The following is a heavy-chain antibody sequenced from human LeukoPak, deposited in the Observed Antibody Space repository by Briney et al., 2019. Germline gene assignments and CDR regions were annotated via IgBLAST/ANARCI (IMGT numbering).Heavy chain of an antibody. CDR2: IYSGGST. CDR3: ARALPDYYYDSSGYYQYYFDY. V-gene: IGHV3-53*01. D-gene: IGHD3-22*01. J-gene: IGHJ4*02. Sequence: GGSLRLSCAASGFTVSSNYMCWVRQAPGKGLEWVSVIYSGGSTYYADSVKGRFTISRDNSKNTLYLQMNSLRAEDTAVYYCARALPDYYYDSSGYYQYYFDYWGQGTLVTVSS. CDR1: GFTVSSNY.